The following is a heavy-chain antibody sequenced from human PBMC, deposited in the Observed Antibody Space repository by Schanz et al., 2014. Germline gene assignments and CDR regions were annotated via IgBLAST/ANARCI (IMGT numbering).Heavy chain of an antibody. V-gene: IGHV3-30*03. CDR1: GFSFSSYG. CDR3: ATDYSGGGCHI. D-gene: IGHD6-19*01. CDR2: ISYDGSHK. J-gene: IGHJ3*02. Sequence: QVQLVESGGGVVQPGRSLRLSCAASGFSFSSYGMHWVRQAPGKGLEWVAVISYDGSHKDYADSVRGRFTLSRDNSKNTVYLQMNSLRAEDTALYFCATDYSGGGCHIWGQGTMVTVSS.